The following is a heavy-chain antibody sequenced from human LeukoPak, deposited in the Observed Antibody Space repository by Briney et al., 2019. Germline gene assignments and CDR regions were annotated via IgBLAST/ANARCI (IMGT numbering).Heavy chain of an antibody. CDR3: ASSGDYYYDSSGHAFDI. CDR1: GGSNSTYY. J-gene: IGHJ3*02. V-gene: IGHV4-4*07. CDR2: IYISGST. D-gene: IGHD3-22*01. Sequence: SETLSLTCTVSGGSNSTYYWSWIRQSAGKGLEWIGRIYISGSTNYNPSLKSRVTMSIDTSKNQFSLRLRSVTAADTAVYYCASSGDYYYDSSGHAFDIWGQGTMVTVSS.